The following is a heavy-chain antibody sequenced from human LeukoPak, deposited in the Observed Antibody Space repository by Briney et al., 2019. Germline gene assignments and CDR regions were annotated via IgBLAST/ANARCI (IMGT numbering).Heavy chain of an antibody. Sequence: SETLSLTCTVSGASISGSTYYWAWLRQPPGKELEWIGSVFYSGSTYYNPSLKSRVTISVDTSKNQFSLKLSSVTAADTAVYYCARLQLPYNCFDPWGQGTLVTVSS. CDR3: ARLQLPYNCFDP. CDR1: GASISGSTYY. J-gene: IGHJ5*02. CDR2: VFYSGST. D-gene: IGHD2-2*01. V-gene: IGHV4-39*01.